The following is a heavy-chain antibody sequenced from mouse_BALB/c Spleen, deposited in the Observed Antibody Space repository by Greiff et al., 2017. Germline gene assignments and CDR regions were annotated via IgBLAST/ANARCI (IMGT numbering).Heavy chain of an antibody. CDR2: ISSGSSTI. J-gene: IGHJ4*01. Sequence: EVHLVESGGGLVQPGGSRKLSCAASGFTFSSFGMHWVRQAPEKGLEWVAYISSGSSTIYYADTVKGRFTISRDNPKNTLFLQMTSLRSEDTAMYYCAIYYGSSYGGYYYAMDYWGQGTSVTVSS. D-gene: IGHD1-1*01. CDR3: AIYYGSSYGGYYYAMDY. CDR1: GFTFSSFG. V-gene: IGHV5-17*02.